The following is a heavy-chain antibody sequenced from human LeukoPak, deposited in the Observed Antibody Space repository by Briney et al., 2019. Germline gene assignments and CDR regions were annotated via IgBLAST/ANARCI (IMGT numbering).Heavy chain of an antibody. V-gene: IGHV1-2*02. J-gene: IGHJ6*03. CDR2: INPNSGGT. CDR3: ARVIVVVPAASLGDYYYYMDV. CDR1: GYTLTGYY. Sequence: ASVKVSCKASGYTLTGYYMHWVRQAPGQGLEWMGWINPNSGGTNYAQKFQGRVTMTRDTSISTAYMELSRLRSDDTAVYYCARVIVVVPAASLGDYYYYMDVWGKGTTVTVSS. D-gene: IGHD2-2*01.